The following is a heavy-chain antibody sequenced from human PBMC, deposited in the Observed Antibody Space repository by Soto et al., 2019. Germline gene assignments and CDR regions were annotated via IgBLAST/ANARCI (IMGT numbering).Heavy chain of an antibody. D-gene: IGHD3-3*01. CDR1: GFTLSNAW. V-gene: IGHV3-15*07. J-gene: IGHJ6*02. Sequence: PGGALRLSCAASGFTLSNAWMNWVRQAPGKGLEWVGRIKSKTDGGTTDYAAPVKGRFTISRDDSKNTLYLQMNSLKTEDTAVYYCTTGKAIFGVVIKRPYYYYGMAVWGQGTTVTVTS. CDR3: TTGKAIFGVVIKRPYYYYGMAV. CDR2: IKSKTDGGTT.